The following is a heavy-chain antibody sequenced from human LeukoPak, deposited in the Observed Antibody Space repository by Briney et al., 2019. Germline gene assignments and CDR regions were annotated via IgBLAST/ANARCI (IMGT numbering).Heavy chain of an antibody. D-gene: IGHD3-22*01. V-gene: IGHV4-59*07. CDR2: IYYSGST. Sequence: SDTLSLTCTVSGGSISSYYWSWIRQPPGKGLEWIGYIYYSGSTNYNPSLTSRVTISVDTSKNQFSLKLSSVTAADTAVYYCARQTPTYYDSSGYAGGGAFDIWGQGTMVTVSS. CDR3: ARQTPTYYDSSGYAGGGAFDI. CDR1: GGSISSYY. J-gene: IGHJ3*02.